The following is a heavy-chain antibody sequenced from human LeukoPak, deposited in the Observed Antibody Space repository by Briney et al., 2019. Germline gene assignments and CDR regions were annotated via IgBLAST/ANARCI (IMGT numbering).Heavy chain of an antibody. Sequence: PGGSLRLSCAASEFTFTNFWMSWVRQAPGKGLEWVAHTNRDGSEKYYVDSVKGRVTISRDNAMNFLYLQLNSLRVDDTAVYYCARDYYGSGSYSFEDDAFDIWGQGTMVTVSS. J-gene: IGHJ3*02. CDR1: EFTFTNFW. CDR2: TNRDGSEK. CDR3: ARDYYGSGSYSFEDDAFDI. D-gene: IGHD3-10*01. V-gene: IGHV3-7*01.